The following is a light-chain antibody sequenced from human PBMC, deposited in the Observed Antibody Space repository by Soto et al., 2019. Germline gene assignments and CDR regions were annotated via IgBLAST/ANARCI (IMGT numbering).Light chain of an antibody. Sequence: EIVLTQSSGTLSLSPGERATLSCRASQSVSSSYLAWYQQKPGQAPRLLIYGASSRATGIPDRFSGSGSGTDFTLTISRLEPEDFAVYFCYQYDSSPWTFGQGTKVDIK. CDR1: QSVSSSY. J-gene: IGKJ1*01. CDR3: YQYDSSPWT. CDR2: GAS. V-gene: IGKV3-20*01.